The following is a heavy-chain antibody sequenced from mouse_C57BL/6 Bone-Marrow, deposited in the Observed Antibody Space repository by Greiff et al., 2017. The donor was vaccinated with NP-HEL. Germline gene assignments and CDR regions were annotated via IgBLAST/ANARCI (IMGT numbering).Heavy chain of an antibody. CDR1: GYAFSSSW. CDR3: ARSRVLRTWFAY. J-gene: IGHJ3*01. V-gene: IGHV1-82*01. Sequence: LVESGPELVKPGASVKISCKASGYAFSSSWMNWVKQRPGKGLEWIGRIYPGDGDTNYNGKFKGKATLTADKSSSTAYMQLSSLTSEDSAVYICARSRVLRTWFAYWGRGTLVTVSA. D-gene: IGHD1-1*01. CDR2: IYPGDGDT.